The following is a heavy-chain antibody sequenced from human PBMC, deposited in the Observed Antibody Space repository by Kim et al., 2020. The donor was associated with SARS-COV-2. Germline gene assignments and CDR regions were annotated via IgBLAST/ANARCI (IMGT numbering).Heavy chain of an antibody. D-gene: IGHD3-22*01. CDR3: ARGAAMIVVAPLNAFDI. V-gene: IGHV4-34*01. CDR1: GGSFSGYY. Sequence: SETLSLTCAVYGGSFSGYYWSWIRQPPGKGLEWIGEINHSGSTNYNPSLKSRVTISVDTSKNQFSLKLSSVTAADTAVYYCARGAAMIVVAPLNAFDIWGQGTMVTVSS. CDR2: INHSGST. J-gene: IGHJ3*02.